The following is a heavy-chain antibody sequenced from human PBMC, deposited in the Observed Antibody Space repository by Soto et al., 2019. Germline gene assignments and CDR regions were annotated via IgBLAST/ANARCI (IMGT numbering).Heavy chain of an antibody. V-gene: IGHV3-23*01. CDR2: ISGSGGST. Sequence: EVQLLESGGGLVQPGGSLRLSCAASGFTFSSYAMSWVRQAPGKGLEWVSAISGSGGSTYYADSVKGRFTISRDNSKNTLYLQMNSLRAEDTAVYYWAKPYYDSSGYPDDAFDIWGQGTMVTVSS. CDR3: AKPYYDSSGYPDDAFDI. D-gene: IGHD3-22*01. CDR1: GFTFSSYA. J-gene: IGHJ3*02.